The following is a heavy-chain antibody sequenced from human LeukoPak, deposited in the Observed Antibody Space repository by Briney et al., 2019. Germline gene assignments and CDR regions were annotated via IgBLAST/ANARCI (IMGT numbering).Heavy chain of an antibody. J-gene: IGHJ6*02. CDR1: GFTFSNAW. Sequence: GGSLRLSRAASGFTFSNAWMSWVRQAPGKGLEWVGRIKSKTDGGKTDCAAPVKGRFTISRDDSKNTLYLQMNSLKTEDTAVYYCTTDSIVVVPAAIWDYYGMDVWGQGTTVTVSS. V-gene: IGHV3-15*01. D-gene: IGHD2-2*01. CDR2: IKSKTDGGKT. CDR3: TTDSIVVVPAAIWDYYGMDV.